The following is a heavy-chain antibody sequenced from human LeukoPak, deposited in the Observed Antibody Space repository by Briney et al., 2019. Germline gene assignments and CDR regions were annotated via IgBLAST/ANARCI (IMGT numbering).Heavy chain of an antibody. CDR1: GFTFSNHG. J-gene: IGHJ4*02. CDR3: ARWAEGKRFDY. V-gene: IGHV3-33*01. CDR2: IWYDGSNQ. D-gene: IGHD6-19*01. Sequence: GGSLRLSCATSGFTFSNHGMHWGRQAPGKGLEGVAVIWYDGSNQYYADSVKGRFTISRDNSKNMVYLQMNSLRAEDTATYYCARWAEGKRFDYWGQGTLVTVSS.